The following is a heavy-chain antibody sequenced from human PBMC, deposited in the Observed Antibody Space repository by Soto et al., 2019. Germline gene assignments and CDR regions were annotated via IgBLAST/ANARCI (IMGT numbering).Heavy chain of an antibody. D-gene: IGHD3-16*02. J-gene: IGHJ4*02. CDR2: ISYDGGEK. Sequence: QVQLVESGGGVVQPGRSLRLSCAASGFTFSYYNMHWVRQAPGKGLEWVAVISYDGGEKYYADSVKGRFTISRDNSKNTLTLQMNSLRVDDTAVYYCAKALGELSPESYDSRGQGTLITVSS. V-gene: IGHV3-30*18. CDR3: AKALGELSPESYDS. CDR1: GFTFSYYN.